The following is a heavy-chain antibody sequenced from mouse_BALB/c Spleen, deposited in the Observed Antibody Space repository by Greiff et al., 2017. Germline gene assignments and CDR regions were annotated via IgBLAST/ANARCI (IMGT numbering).Heavy chain of an antibody. Sequence: QVQLKESGPGLVAPSQSLSITCTVSGFSLTGYGVNWVRQPPGKGLEWLGMIWGDGSTDYNSALKSRLSISKDNSKSHVFLKMNSLQTDDTARYYCARGLSRITTKGLAYWGQGTLVTVSA. CDR2: IWGDGST. J-gene: IGHJ3*01. CDR3: ARGLSRITTKGLAY. V-gene: IGHV2-6-7*01. CDR1: GFSLTGYG. D-gene: IGHD2-4*01.